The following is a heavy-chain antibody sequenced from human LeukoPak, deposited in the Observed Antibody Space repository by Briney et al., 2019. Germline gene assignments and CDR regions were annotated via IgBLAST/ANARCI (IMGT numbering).Heavy chain of an antibody. CDR3: ASRAYYYDSSGYGPFDY. V-gene: IGHV4-39*01. D-gene: IGHD3-22*01. J-gene: IGHJ4*02. CDR2: IYYSGST. CDR1: GGSISSSSYY. Sequence: SETLSLICTVSGGSISSSSYYWGWIRQPPGKGLEWIGSIYYSGSTYYNPSLKSRVTISVDTSKNQFSLKLSSVTAADTAVYYCASRAYYYDSSGYGPFDYWGQGTLVTVSS.